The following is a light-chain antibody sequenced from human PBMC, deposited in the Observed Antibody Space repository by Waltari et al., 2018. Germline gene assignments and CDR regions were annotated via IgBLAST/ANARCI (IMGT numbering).Light chain of an antibody. Sequence: VMTQSPATLSVSPGERVPLSCRASQSIGTNLAWYEQKPGQAPRLLLYAASTRATGIPARFSGSGSGTEFTLSISNLQSEDFAVYYCQQYNNWPPITFGQGTRL. V-gene: IGKV3-15*01. CDR1: QSIGTN. CDR3: QQYNNWPPIT. J-gene: IGKJ5*01. CDR2: AAS.